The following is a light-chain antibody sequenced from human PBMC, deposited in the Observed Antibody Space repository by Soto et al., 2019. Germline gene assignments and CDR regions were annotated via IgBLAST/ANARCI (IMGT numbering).Light chain of an antibody. CDR3: SSYRSGSTRVV. Sequence: QSALTQSASVSGSPGQSITISCTGTSSDVGGYNYVSWYQQHPGKAPKVMIYDVSKRSSGISNRFSGSKSGNTASLTISGLQVEDEADYYCSSYRSGSTRVVFGGGTKLTVL. CDR1: SSDVGGYNY. J-gene: IGLJ2*01. CDR2: DVS. V-gene: IGLV2-14*03.